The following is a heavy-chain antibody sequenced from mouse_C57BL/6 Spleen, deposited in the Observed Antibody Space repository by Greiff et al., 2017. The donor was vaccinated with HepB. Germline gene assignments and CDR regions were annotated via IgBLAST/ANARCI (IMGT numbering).Heavy chain of an antibody. Sequence: VQLQQSGPELVKPGASVKISCKASGYSFTDYNMNWVKQSNGKSLEWIGVINPNYGTTSYNQKFKGKATLTVDQSSSTAYMQLNSLTSEDSAVYYCAIYQTNFPYYYAMDYWGQGTSVTVSS. J-gene: IGHJ4*01. D-gene: IGHD1-3*01. CDR1: GYSFTDYN. CDR2: INPNYGTT. CDR3: AIYQTNFPYYYAMDY. V-gene: IGHV1-39*01.